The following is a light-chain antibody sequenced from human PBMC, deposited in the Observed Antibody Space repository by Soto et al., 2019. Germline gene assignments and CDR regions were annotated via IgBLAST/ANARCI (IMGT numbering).Light chain of an antibody. Sequence: IQLPQSPSTLSASVGDRVTITCRASQSLSTWLAWYQQKPGKAPRVLIYKASTLESGVPSRFGGSGSGTDFTLTITSLQPDDFATYYCQKYDSYPRTFGQRTKV. CDR3: QKYDSYPRT. CDR2: KAS. V-gene: IGKV1-5*03. J-gene: IGKJ1*01. CDR1: QSLSTW.